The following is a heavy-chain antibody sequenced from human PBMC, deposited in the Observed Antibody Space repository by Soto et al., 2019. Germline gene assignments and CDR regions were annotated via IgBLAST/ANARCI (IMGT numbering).Heavy chain of an antibody. Sequence: PGGSLRLSCAASGFTVSSYAMSWVRQAPGKGLEWVSAISGSGGSTYYADSVKGRFTISRDNSKNTLYLQMNSLRAEDTAVYYCAKDGVVVPAAMPENWGQGTLVTVSS. CDR3: AKDGVVVPAAMPEN. CDR2: ISGSGGST. D-gene: IGHD2-2*01. J-gene: IGHJ4*02. V-gene: IGHV3-23*01. CDR1: GFTVSSYA.